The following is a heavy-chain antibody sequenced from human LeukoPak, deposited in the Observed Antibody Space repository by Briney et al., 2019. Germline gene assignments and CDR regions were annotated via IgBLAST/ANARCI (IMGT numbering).Heavy chain of an antibody. D-gene: IGHD6-19*01. CDR2: IYYSGST. CDR3: ARVGSSGRRSPGWYFDL. V-gene: IGHV4-31*03. Sequence: PSQTLSLTCTVSGGSISSGGYYWSWIRQHPGKGLEWIGYIYYSGSTYYNPSLKSRVTISVDTSKNQFSLKLSSVTAADTAVYYCARVGSSGRRSPGWYFDLWGRGTLVTVSS. J-gene: IGHJ2*01. CDR1: GGSISSGGYY.